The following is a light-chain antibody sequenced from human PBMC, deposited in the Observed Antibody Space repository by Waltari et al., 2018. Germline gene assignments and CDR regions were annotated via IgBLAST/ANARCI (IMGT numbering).Light chain of an antibody. J-gene: IGKJ5*01. CDR3: QQYGSSPPIP. CDR1: QSISSNY. CDR2: AAS. V-gene: IGKV3-20*01. Sequence: EIVLTQSPGTLSLSPGERATLSCRASQSISSNYLAWYQKKHGQAPRPLTFAASSRASGIPDRFSGSGSGTDFTLTISRLEPEDFAVYYCQQYGSSPPIPFGQGTRLEIK.